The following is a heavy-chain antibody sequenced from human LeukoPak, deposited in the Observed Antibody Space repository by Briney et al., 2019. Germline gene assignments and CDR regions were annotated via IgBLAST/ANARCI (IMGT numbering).Heavy chain of an antibody. CDR2: IRSKANSYAT. CDR1: GFTFSGSA. J-gene: IGHJ5*02. CDR3: TTSYSGNSWYDWFGP. Sequence: TGGSLRLSCAASGFTFSGSAMHWVRQASGKGLEWVGRIRSKANSYATAYAASVTGRFTISRDDSKTTSYLQMNSLKTEDTALYFCTTSYSGNSWYDWFGPWGQGTLVTVSS. D-gene: IGHD6-13*01. V-gene: IGHV3-73*01.